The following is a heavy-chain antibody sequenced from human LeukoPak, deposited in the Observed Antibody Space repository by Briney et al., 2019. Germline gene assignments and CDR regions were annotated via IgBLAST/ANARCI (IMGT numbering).Heavy chain of an antibody. D-gene: IGHD2-2*01. V-gene: IGHV3-23*01. CDR1: RFTFSSYA. CDR3: AKALGVVPAASFDY. Sequence: PGGSLRLSCAASRFTFSSYAMSWVRQAPGKGLEWVSAISGSGGSTYYADSVKGRFTISRDNSKNTLYLQMNSLRAEDTAVYYCAKALGVVPAASFDYWGQGTLVTVSS. CDR2: ISGSGGST. J-gene: IGHJ4*02.